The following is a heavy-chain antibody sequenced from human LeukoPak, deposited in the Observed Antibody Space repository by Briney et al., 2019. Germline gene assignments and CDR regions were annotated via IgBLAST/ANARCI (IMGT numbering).Heavy chain of an antibody. CDR2: ISSGSSTI. Sequence: GGSLRLSCAASGFTFSSYSMNWVHQAPGMGLEWVSYISSGSSTIYYADSVKGRFTISRDNAKNSLYLQMNSLRDEDTAVYYCARDNLNCGGDCFSSRAFDIWGQGTMVTVSS. D-gene: IGHD2-21*02. CDR1: GFTFSSYS. V-gene: IGHV3-48*02. CDR3: ARDNLNCGGDCFSSRAFDI. J-gene: IGHJ3*02.